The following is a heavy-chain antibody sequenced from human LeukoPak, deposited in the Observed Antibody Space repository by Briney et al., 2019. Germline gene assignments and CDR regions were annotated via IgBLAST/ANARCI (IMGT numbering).Heavy chain of an antibody. CDR1: GYTFTSYG. CDR3: ARAVLRYFDWLLNNYYYYGMDV. D-gene: IGHD3-9*01. V-gene: IGHV1-18*01. CDR2: ISAYNGNT. Sequence: ASVKVSCKASGYTFTSYGISWVRQAPGQGLEWMGWISAYNGNTNYAQKLQGRVTMTTDTSTSTAYMELRSPRSDDTAVYYCARAVLRYFDWLLNNYYYYGMDVWGQGTTVTVSS. J-gene: IGHJ6*02.